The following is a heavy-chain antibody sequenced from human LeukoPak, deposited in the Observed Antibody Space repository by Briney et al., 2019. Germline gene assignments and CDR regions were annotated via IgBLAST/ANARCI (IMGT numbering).Heavy chain of an antibody. D-gene: IGHD3-3*01. Sequence: PSETLSLTCAVYGGSFSGYDWSWIRQPPGKGLEWIGEINHSGSTNYNPSLKSRVTISVDTSKNQFSLKLSSVTAADTAVYYCASLDDFWSGSYIRHNWFDPWGQGTLVTVSS. J-gene: IGHJ5*02. CDR1: GGSFSGYD. V-gene: IGHV4-34*01. CDR2: INHSGST. CDR3: ASLDDFWSGSYIRHNWFDP.